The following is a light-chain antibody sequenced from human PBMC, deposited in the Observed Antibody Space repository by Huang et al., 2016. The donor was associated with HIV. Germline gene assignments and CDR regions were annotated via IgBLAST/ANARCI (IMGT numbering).Light chain of an antibody. J-gene: IGKJ1*01. V-gene: IGKV3D-15*01. Sequence: EIVMTQSPATLSVSPGERATLSCRASQGVSNNVGWYQQKPGQTPRLLIHGASTRATGIPAKFSGRGSGTDFTLTITSRQPEDSAVYYCQHYNNWPPWTFGPGTQVEI. CDR3: QHYNNWPPWT. CDR1: QGVSNN. CDR2: GAS.